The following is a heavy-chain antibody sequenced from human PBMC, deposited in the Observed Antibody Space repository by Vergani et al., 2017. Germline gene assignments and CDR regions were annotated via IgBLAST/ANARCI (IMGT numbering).Heavy chain of an antibody. J-gene: IGHJ4*02. Sequence: QVQLVQSGAEVKKPGSSVKVSCKASGGTFSSYAISWVRQAPGQGLEWMGGISPIFVTANYAQKFQGIVTITADKSTSTAYMELSSLRYEDTAVYYCARSGYTGDYVDYWGEGTLVTVSA. CDR2: ISPIFVTA. CDR3: ARSGYTGDYVDY. D-gene: IGHD5-12*01. CDR1: GGTFSSYA. V-gene: IGHV1-69*06.